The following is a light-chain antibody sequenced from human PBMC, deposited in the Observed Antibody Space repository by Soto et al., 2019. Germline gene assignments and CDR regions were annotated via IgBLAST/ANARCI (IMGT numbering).Light chain of an antibody. J-gene: IGLJ2*01. Sequence: QSVLTQPPSASATLGQRVTISCSGSSSNIGGNTVNWYQQLPGTAPKLLIFTSNQRPSGVPDRFSASKSGTSASLAISGLQSEDEADYYCAAWDDNLNGPVFGGGTKLTVL. V-gene: IGLV1-44*01. CDR1: SSNIGGNT. CDR2: TSN. CDR3: AAWDDNLNGPV.